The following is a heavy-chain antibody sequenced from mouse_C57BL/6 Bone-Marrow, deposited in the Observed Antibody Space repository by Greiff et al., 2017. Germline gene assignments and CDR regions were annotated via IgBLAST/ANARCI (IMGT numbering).Heavy chain of an antibody. CDR3: TYYRGRFEGFAY. D-gene: IGHD1-1*01. Sequence: VQLQQSGAELVRPGASVKLSCTASGFNIKDDYMHWVKQRPEQGLEWIGWIDPENGDTEYASKFQGKATITADTPSNTAYLQLSSLTSEGTAVYYCTYYRGRFEGFAYWGRGKVVTVSA. J-gene: IGHJ3*01. V-gene: IGHV14-4*01. CDR1: GFNIKDDY. CDR2: IDPENGDT.